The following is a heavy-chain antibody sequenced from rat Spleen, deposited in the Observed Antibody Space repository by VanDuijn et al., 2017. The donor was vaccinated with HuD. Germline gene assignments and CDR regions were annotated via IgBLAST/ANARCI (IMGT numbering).Heavy chain of an antibody. J-gene: IGHJ2*01. Sequence: EVQLVESGGGLVQPGRSMKLSCAASGFTFSNYDMAWVRQAPTKGLEWVASISFDGSSTYYRDSVKGRFTISRDNAKSTLYLQMNSLRSEDTATYYCARQANNFDYWGQGVMVTVSS. CDR2: ISFDGSST. D-gene: IGHD1-10*01. V-gene: IGHV5-22*01. CDR3: ARQANNFDY. CDR1: GFTFSNYD.